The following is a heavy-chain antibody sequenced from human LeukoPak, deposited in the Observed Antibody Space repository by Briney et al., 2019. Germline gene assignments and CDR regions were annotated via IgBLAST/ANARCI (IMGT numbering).Heavy chain of an antibody. CDR2: FYHGGST. CDR3: ARSYCSGGSCYEDY. J-gene: IGHJ4*02. D-gene: IGHD2-15*01. CDR1: GYSISTGYY. V-gene: IGHV4-38-2*02. Sequence: SETLSLTCTVSGYSISTGYYWDWIRQPPGKGLEWIGTFYHGGSTYYNPSLKSRVTISVDTSKNQFSLKLSSVTAADTAVYYCARSYCSGGSCYEDYWGQGTLVTVSS.